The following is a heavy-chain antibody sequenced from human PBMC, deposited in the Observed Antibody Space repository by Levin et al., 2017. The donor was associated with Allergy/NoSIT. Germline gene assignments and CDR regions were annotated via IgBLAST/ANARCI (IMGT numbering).Heavy chain of an antibody. CDR2: IHPDSGGT. J-gene: IGHJ4*02. CDR1: GYTFTDYY. CDR3: ARVKKTGEASWHY. D-gene: IGHD7-27*01. Sequence: GESLKISCKASGYTFTDYYLHWFRQTPGQGLEWMGWIHPDSGGTDYAQRFQGRVTMTRDTSISTIYMELSSLRSDDTALYYCARVKKTGEASWHYWGQGTLVTVSS. V-gene: IGHV1-2*02.